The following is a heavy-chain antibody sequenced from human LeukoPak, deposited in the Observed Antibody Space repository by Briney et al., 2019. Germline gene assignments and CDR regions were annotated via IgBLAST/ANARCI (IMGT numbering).Heavy chain of an antibody. D-gene: IGHD1-26*01. CDR1: GFTFDDYA. CDR2: ISWNSGSI. J-gene: IGHJ3*02. CDR3: AKDVSSGSYNSAFDI. Sequence: PGGSLRLSCAASGFTFDDYAMHWVRQAPGKGLEWVSGISWNSGSIGYADSVKGRFTISRDNAKNSLYLQMNSLRAEDTALYYCAKDVSSGSYNSAFDIWGQGTMVTVSS. V-gene: IGHV3-9*01.